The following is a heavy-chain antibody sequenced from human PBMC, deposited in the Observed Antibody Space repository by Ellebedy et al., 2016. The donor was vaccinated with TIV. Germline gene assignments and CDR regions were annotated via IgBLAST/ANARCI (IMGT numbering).Heavy chain of an antibody. CDR3: ARGGSTVTTPRGP. CDR2: IYYSGST. J-gene: IGHJ5*02. D-gene: IGHD4-17*01. CDR1: GGSISSSSYY. Sequence: GSLRLSCTVSGGSISSSSYYWGWIRQPPGKGLEWIGSIYYSGSTNYNPSLKSRVTISVDTSKNQFSLKLSSVTAADTAVYYCARGGSTVTTPRGPWGQGTLVTVSS. V-gene: IGHV4-39*07.